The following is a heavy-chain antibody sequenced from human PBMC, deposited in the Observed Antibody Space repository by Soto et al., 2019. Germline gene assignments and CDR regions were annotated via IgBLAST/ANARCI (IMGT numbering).Heavy chain of an antibody. CDR1: GFSITSFA. V-gene: IGHV3-23*01. D-gene: IGHD1-26*01. Sequence: AGSLRLSCVASGFSITSFAMSWVRRAPGKGLEWASAISASGGSTYADSVKGRFTISRDNSKNTLYLQMNSLRVEDTAGYYCAKVLSSGSYSGALEYWGQGALVTVSS. J-gene: IGHJ4*02. CDR2: ISASGGST. CDR3: AKVLSSGSYSGALEY.